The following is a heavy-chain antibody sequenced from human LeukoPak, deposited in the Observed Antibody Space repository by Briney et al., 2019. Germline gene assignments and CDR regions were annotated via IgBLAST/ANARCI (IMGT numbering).Heavy chain of an antibody. Sequence: GGSLRLSCAASVFTFIGHRLSWVSQAPGKGLEWVANINQGGSDKYYVDSVKGRFTISRDNANNLLYLQMNSLRGEDTAVYYCTRDRSRAEDDWGQGTLVTVSS. CDR2: INQGGSDK. CDR3: TRDRSRAEDD. D-gene: IGHD1-14*01. J-gene: IGHJ4*02. V-gene: IGHV3-7*01. CDR1: VFTFIGHR.